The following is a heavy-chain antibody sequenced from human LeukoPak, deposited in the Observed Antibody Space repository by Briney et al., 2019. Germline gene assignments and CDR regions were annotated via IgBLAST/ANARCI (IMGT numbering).Heavy chain of an antibody. V-gene: IGHV3-23*01. CDR3: AKGSGYKYGYLGY. J-gene: IGHJ4*02. D-gene: IGHD5-18*01. CDR2: MSSNDGST. Sequence: GESLRLSCAASGFIFANFAMSWVRQAPGKGLEWVSGMSSNDGSTYYADSVKGRFTISRDNSKNTLYLQMNSLRVEDTAVYYCAKGSGYKYGYLGYWGQGILVTVSS. CDR1: GFIFANFA.